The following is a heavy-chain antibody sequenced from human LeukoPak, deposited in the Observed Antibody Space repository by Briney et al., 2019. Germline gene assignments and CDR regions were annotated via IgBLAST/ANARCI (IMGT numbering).Heavy chain of an antibody. V-gene: IGHV3-23*01. J-gene: IGHJ6*02. D-gene: IGHD2-15*01. CDR2: ISGSGGST. CDR3: AKDPYCSGGSCYDNYYYGMDV. Sequence: PGGSLRLSCAASGFTFSSYAMSWVRQAPGKGLEWVSAISGSGGSTYYADSVKGRFTISRDNSKNTLYLQMNSLRAEDTAVYYCAKDPYCSGGSCYDNYYYGMDVWGQGTTVTVSS. CDR1: GFTFSSYA.